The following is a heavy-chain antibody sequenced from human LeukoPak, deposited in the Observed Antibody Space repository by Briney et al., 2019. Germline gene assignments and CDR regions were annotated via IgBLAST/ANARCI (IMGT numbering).Heavy chain of an antibody. D-gene: IGHD3-10*01. J-gene: IGHJ4*02. CDR3: ANQVGSSQIQNPLEKFDY. V-gene: IGHV3-30*18. Sequence: QPGRSLRLSCAASGFIFSSYAMHWVRQAPGKGLEWVAVISYDGSNKYYADSVKSRFTISRDNSKNTLYLQMNSLRAEDTAVYYCANQVGSSQIQNPLEKFDYWGQGTLVTVSS. CDR1: GFIFSSYA. CDR2: ISYDGSNK.